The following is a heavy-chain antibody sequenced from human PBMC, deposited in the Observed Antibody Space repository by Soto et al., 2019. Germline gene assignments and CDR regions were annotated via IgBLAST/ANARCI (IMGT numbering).Heavy chain of an antibody. CDR1: SYTFSSYA. V-gene: IGHV1-18*01. CDR2: IATFNGDT. Sequence: ASVKVSCKASSYTFSSYAINWVRQVTGQGLEWMGWIATFNGDTKYAQKFQGRVTMTADTSTSTAYMELTGLKFDDTAVYYCARGGFSSSIRFDYWGQGTLVTVSS. J-gene: IGHJ4*01. CDR3: ARGGFSSSIRFDY. D-gene: IGHD6-6*01.